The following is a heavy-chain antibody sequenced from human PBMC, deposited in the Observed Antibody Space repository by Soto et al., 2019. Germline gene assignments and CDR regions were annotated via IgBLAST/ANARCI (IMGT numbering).Heavy chain of an antibody. V-gene: IGHV4-31*03. CDR2: IYYSGST. J-gene: IGHJ4*02. D-gene: IGHD2-2*01. CDR1: GGSSSSGGYY. Sequence: PLETLSLTCTVSGGSSSSGGYYWSWIRQHPGKGLEWIGYIYYSGSTYYNPSLRSRVTISVDTSKNQFSLKLSSVTAADTAVYYCARSSTSANYFDYWGQGTLVTVSS. CDR3: ARSSTSANYFDY.